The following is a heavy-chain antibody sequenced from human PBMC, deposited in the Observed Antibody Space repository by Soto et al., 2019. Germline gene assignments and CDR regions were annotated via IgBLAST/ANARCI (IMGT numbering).Heavy chain of an antibody. Sequence: QVQLQESGPELVKPSETLSLTCTVSGGSVSSSSYYWSWIRQPPGKGLEWIGNIYYSGNSNYNPSTAGRVTLSVGTTTNQFTRMLSSVTSADTAVYYCARDQEVALPGWYFALWGRGTLVTVSS. D-gene: IGHD5-12*01. V-gene: IGHV4-61*01. J-gene: IGHJ2*01. CDR2: IYYSGNS. CDR3: ARDQEVALPGWYFAL. CDR1: GGSVSSSSYY.